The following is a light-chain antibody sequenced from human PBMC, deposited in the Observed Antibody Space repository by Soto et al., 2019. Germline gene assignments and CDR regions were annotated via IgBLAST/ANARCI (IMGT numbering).Light chain of an antibody. CDR2: EVS. J-gene: IGLJ2*01. Sequence: QSALTQPASVPGSPGQSITISCTGTSSDVGAYNYVSWYQQHPGKAPKLMIYEVSNRPSGVSHRFSGSKSGNTASLTISGLQAEDEADYYCSSYTSSTTLVFGGGTKLTVL. V-gene: IGLV2-14*01. CDR3: SSYTSSTTLV. CDR1: SSDVGAYNY.